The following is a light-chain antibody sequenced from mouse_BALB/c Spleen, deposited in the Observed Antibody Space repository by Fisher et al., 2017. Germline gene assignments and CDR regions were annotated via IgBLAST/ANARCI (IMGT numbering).Light chain of an antibody. J-gene: IGKJ4*01. V-gene: IGKV4-91*01. CDR3: QQRSSYT. CDR2: RTS. Sequence: DIVITQTPAIMSASPGEKITITCSASSSISSNYLHWYQQKPGFSPKLLIYRTSNLASGVPARFSGSGSGTSYSLTISSMEAEDAATYYCQQRSSYTFGSGTKLEIK. CDR1: SSISSNY.